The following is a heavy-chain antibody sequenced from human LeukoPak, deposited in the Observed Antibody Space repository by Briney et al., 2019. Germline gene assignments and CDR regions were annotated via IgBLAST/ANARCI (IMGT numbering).Heavy chain of an antibody. CDR2: INTDGSNT. CDR1: GFTFDYYW. Sequence: GVPLRLSCAASGFTFDYYWMHWVRQAPGKGLMWVSRINTDGSNTHYADSVKGRFTISRDNAKNTLYLQMNGLRVEDTAVYYCVVWGEDRSGHRFDFWGQGTLVTVSS. V-gene: IGHV3-74*01. CDR3: VVWGEDRSGHRFDF. D-gene: IGHD3-22*01. J-gene: IGHJ4*02.